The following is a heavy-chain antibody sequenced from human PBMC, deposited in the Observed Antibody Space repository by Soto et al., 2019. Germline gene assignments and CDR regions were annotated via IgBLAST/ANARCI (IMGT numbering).Heavy chain of an antibody. J-gene: IGHJ5*02. CDR3: ARDFGVRGVKYNWFDP. CDR1: GYTFTSYA. Sequence: ASVKVSCKASGYTFTSYAMHWVRQAPGQRLEWMGWINAGNGNTKYSQKFQGRVTITRDTSASTAYMELSSLRSEDTAVYYCARDFGVRGVKYNWFDPWGQGTLVTVSS. D-gene: IGHD3-10*01. V-gene: IGHV1-3*01. CDR2: INAGNGNT.